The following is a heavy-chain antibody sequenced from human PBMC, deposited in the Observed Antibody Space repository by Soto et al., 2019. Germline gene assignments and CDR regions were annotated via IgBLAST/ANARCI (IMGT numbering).Heavy chain of an antibody. V-gene: IGHV3-33*03. J-gene: IGHJ4*02. CDR2: IWYDGSNK. Sequence: QVQLVESGGGVVQPGMSLRLSCAASGFIFNEYGMHWVRQAPGKGLEWVAVIWYDGSNKYYADSVKGRFTISRDNSKNTMSLQMNNLRAEDTAVYYCARWGCSGTNCNLNQRSYHLWGQGTLVTVSS. CDR3: ARWGCSGTNCNLNQRSYHL. CDR1: GFIFNEYG. D-gene: IGHD2-15*01.